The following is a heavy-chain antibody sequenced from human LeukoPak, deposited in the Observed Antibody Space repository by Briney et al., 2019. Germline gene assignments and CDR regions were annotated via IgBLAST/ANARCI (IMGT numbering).Heavy chain of an antibody. CDR3: ATDLLGFLEWLLN. Sequence: GASVTVSCTVSGYTLTELSMHWVRQAPGKGLEWMGGFDPEDGETIYAQKFQGRVTMTEDTSTDTAYMELSNLRSEDTAVYYCATDLLGFLEWLLNWGQGTLVTVSS. CDR1: GYTLTELS. V-gene: IGHV1-24*01. J-gene: IGHJ4*02. CDR2: FDPEDGET. D-gene: IGHD3-3*01.